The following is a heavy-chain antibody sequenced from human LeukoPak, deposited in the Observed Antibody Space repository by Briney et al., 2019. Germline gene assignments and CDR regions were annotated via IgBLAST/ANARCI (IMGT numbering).Heavy chain of an antibody. CDR2: IYYSGST. CDR1: GGSISSYY. CDR3: AREKRWLQGRYYYYYGMDV. D-gene: IGHD5-24*01. Sequence: SETLSLTCTVSGGSISSYYWGWIRQPPGKGLEWIGYIYYSGSTNYNPSLKSRVTISVDTSKNLFSLKLSSVTAADTAVYYCAREKRWLQGRYYYYYGMDVWGQGTTVTVSS. J-gene: IGHJ6*02. V-gene: IGHV4-59*01.